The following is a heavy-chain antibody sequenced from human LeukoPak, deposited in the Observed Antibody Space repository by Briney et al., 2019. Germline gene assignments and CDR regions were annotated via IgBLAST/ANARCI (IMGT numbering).Heavy chain of an antibody. J-gene: IGHJ4*02. D-gene: IGHD6-19*01. Sequence: PGGSLRLSCAASGFTFSSYGMHWVRQAPGKGLEWVAVISYDGSNKYYADSVKGRFTISRDNAKNTLYLQMNSLRAEDTAVYYCARSGGYSSGWTIFDYWGQGTLVTVSS. CDR1: GFTFSSYG. V-gene: IGHV3-30*03. CDR2: ISYDGSNK. CDR3: ARSGGYSSGWTIFDY.